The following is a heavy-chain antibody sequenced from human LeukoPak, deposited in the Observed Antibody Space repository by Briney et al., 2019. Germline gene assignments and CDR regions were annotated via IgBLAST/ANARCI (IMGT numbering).Heavy chain of an antibody. CDR1: GFTFSNAW. J-gene: IGHJ3*02. CDR3: TAAILEYSYGYVAFDI. D-gene: IGHD5-18*01. Sequence: GGSLRLSCAASGFTFSNAWMSWVRQAPGKGLEWVGRIKSKTDGGTTDYAAPVKGRFTISRDDSKNTLYLQMNSLKTEDTAVYYCTAAILEYSYGYVAFDIWGQGTMVTVSS. V-gene: IGHV3-15*01. CDR2: IKSKTDGGTT.